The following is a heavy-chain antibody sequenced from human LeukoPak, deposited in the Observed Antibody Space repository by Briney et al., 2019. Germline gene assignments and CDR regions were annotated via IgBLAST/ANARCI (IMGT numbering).Heavy chain of an antibody. Sequence: GGSLRLSCAASGFTFSSYAMHWDRQAPGKGLEWVAVISYDGSNKYYADSVKGRFTISRDNSKNTLYLQMNSLRAEDTAVYYCARELGGYYFDYWGQGTLVTVSS. V-gene: IGHV3-30*04. CDR3: ARELGGYYFDY. J-gene: IGHJ4*02. CDR2: ISYDGSNK. CDR1: GFTFSSYA. D-gene: IGHD3-16*01.